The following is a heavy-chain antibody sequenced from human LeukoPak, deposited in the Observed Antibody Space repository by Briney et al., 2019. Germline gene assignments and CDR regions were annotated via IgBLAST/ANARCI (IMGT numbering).Heavy chain of an antibody. CDR2: INPNSDGT. V-gene: IGHV1-2*02. Sequence: GASVKVSCKASGYTFTGYYMHWVRQAPGQGLEWMGWINPNSDGTNYAQKFQGRVTMTRDTSISTAYMELSRLRSDDTAVYYCARNYYYDSSGTEGNYFDYWGQGTLVTVSS. CDR3: ARNYYYDSSGTEGNYFDY. D-gene: IGHD3-22*01. J-gene: IGHJ4*02. CDR1: GYTFTGYY.